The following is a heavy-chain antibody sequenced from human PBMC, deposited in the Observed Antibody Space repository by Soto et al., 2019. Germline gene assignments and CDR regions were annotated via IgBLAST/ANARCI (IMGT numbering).Heavy chain of an antibody. J-gene: IGHJ4*02. V-gene: IGHV4-34*01. CDR1: DGSLSGYY. CDR3: ARSEATVLDS. D-gene: IGHD4-17*01. Sequence: TSETLSLTCAVYDGSLSGYYWSWIRQSPGKGLEWIGQINHSGSANYHPSLKSRVTIFLHTSGNEFSLELSSVTAADTAVYYCARSEATVLDSWGQGTLVT. CDR2: INHSGSA.